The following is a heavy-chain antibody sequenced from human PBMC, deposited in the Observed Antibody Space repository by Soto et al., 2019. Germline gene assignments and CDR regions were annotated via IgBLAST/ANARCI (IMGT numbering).Heavy chain of an antibody. D-gene: IGHD1-1*01. CDR2: ISGSGGST. Sequence: GESLKISCAASGFTFSSYAMSWVRQAPGKGLEWVSAISGSGGSTYYADSVKGRFTISRDNSKNTLYLQMNSLRAEDTAVYYCAKDAWSTNLYYYYYGMDVWGQGTTVTVSS. CDR3: AKDAWSTNLYYYYYGMDV. CDR1: GFTFSSYA. J-gene: IGHJ6*02. V-gene: IGHV3-23*01.